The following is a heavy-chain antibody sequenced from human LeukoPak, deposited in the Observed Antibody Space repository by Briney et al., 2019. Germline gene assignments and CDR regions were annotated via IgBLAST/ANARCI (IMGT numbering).Heavy chain of an antibody. D-gene: IGHD3/OR15-3a*01. V-gene: IGHV3-74*01. CDR2: INTDGTST. CDR1: GFTFSSYW. Sequence: GGSLRLSCAASGFTFSSYWMHWVRHVPGKGLVWVSRINTDGTSTSYADSVKGRFTISRDNAKNTLYLLMNSLRAEDTAVYYCARAAWTGHYENWGQGTLVTVSS. J-gene: IGHJ4*02. CDR3: ARAAWTGHYEN.